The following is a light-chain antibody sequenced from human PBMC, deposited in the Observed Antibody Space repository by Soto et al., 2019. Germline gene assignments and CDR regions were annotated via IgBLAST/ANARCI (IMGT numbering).Light chain of an antibody. CDR3: QQRSNWLT. V-gene: IGKV3-11*01. J-gene: IGKJ4*01. CDR2: DAS. CDR1: QSVSSY. Sequence: EIVLTQSPATLYLSPGERATLSCRASQSVSSYLAWYQQKPGQAPRLLIYDASSRATGIPARFSGSGSGTDFTLTISRLEPEDFAVYYCQQRSNWLTFGGGTKVEIK.